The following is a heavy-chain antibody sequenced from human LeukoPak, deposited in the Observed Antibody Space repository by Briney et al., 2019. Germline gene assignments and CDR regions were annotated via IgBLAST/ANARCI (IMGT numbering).Heavy chain of an antibody. Sequence: HPGGSLRLSCTVSGFTFRSHAMTWVRQAPGKGLEWVSVIYSGGSTYYADSVKGRFTISRDNSKNTLYLQMNSLRAEDTAVYYCARNSGSYDAFDIWGQGTMVTVSS. CDR1: GFTFRSHA. CDR3: ARNSGSYDAFDI. J-gene: IGHJ3*02. D-gene: IGHD1-26*01. V-gene: IGHV3-53*01. CDR2: IYSGGST.